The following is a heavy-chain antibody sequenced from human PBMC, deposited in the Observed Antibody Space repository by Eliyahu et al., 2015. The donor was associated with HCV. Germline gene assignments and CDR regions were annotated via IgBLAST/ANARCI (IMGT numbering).Heavy chain of an antibody. Sequence: QVQLQQSGPGLVKPSQTLSLTCAISGDSVSSNXAAWNWIRQSPSRGLEWPGRTYYRSKWYNDYAVSVKSRITINPDTSKNQFSLQLNSVTPEDTAVYYCARENRVLRYFDWLLFPFDYWGQGTLVTVSS. CDR1: GDSVSSNXAA. CDR2: TYYRSKWYN. V-gene: IGHV6-1*01. D-gene: IGHD3-9*01. J-gene: IGHJ4*02. CDR3: ARENRVLRYFDWLLFPFDY.